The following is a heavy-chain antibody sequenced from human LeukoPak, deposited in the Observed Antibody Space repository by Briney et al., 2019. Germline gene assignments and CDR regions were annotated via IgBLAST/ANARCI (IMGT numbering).Heavy chain of an antibody. CDR3: ARDGGYCSGGSCYSNWFDP. CDR1: GYTFTSYG. Sequence: GASVKVSCKASGYTFTSYGISWVRQAPGQGFEWMGWISAYNGNTNYAQKLQGRVTMTTDTSTSTAYMELRSLRSDDTAVYYCARDGGYCSGGSCYSNWFDPWGQGTLVTVSS. D-gene: IGHD2-15*01. CDR2: ISAYNGNT. V-gene: IGHV1-18*01. J-gene: IGHJ5*02.